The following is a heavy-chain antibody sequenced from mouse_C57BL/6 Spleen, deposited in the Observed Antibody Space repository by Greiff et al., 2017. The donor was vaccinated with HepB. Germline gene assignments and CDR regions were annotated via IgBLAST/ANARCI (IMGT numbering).Heavy chain of an antibody. Sequence: VQLQQSGAELVKPGASVKMSCKASGYTFTNYWITWVKQRPGQGLEWIGDIYPGSGNTNYNEKFKNKATLTVDTSSSTASWQLSSLTSADSAVYYCAREIQRYFDYWGQGTTLTVSS. V-gene: IGHV1-55*01. CDR3: AREIQRYFDY. CDR1: GYTFTNYW. J-gene: IGHJ2*01. CDR2: IYPGSGNT. D-gene: IGHD6-1*01.